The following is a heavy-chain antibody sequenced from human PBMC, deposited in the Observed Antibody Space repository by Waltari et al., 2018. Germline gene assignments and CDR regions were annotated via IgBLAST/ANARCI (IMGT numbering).Heavy chain of an antibody. D-gene: IGHD6-13*01. CDR1: GFPLGNFW. Sequence: EVQMVESGGGLVQPGGSLRLSCEASGFPLGNFWVYWVRQAPGKGLEWLSYTTSSGSSTQYANSVRGRFTISRDNAKNSLYLQLNNLGAEDTAVYYCARNRKIIAAGWGRDLDYWGQGTLVIVSS. CDR3: ARNRKIIAAGWGRDLDY. CDR2: TTSSGSST. V-gene: IGHV3-48*04. J-gene: IGHJ4*02.